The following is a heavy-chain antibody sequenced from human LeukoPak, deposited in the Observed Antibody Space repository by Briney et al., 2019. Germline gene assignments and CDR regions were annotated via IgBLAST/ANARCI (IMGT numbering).Heavy chain of an antibody. CDR2: IIPIFGTA. V-gene: IGHV1-69*13. Sequence: ASVKVSCTASGGTFSSYAISWVRQAPGQGLEWMGGIIPIFGTANYAQKFQGRVTITADESTSTAYMELSSLRSEDTAVYYCAREWRDIVVVPAAMPPYFYGMDVWGQGTTVTVSS. CDR3: AREWRDIVVVPAAMPPYFYGMDV. CDR1: GGTFSSYA. J-gene: IGHJ6*02. D-gene: IGHD2-2*01.